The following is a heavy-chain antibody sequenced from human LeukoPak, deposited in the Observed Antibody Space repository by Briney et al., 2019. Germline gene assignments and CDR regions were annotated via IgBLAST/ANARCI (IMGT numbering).Heavy chain of an antibody. V-gene: IGHV4-38-2*02. CDR1: GYSISSGYY. J-gene: IGHJ5*02. CDR2: IYHSGST. D-gene: IGHD3-22*01. CDR3: ARENSSGYYSRWFDP. Sequence: PSETLSLTCAVSGYSISSGYYWGWIRQPPGKGLEWVGSIYHSGSTYYNPSLKSRVTMSVDTSKNQFSLKLSSVTAADTAVYYCARENSSGYYSRWFDPWGQGTLVTVSS.